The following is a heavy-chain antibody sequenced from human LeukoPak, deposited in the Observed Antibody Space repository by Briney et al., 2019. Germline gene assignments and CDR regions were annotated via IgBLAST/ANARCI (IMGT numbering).Heavy chain of an antibody. CDR1: GFTFSDYY. Sequence: GGSLRLSCAASGFTFSDYYMSWIRQAPGKGLEWVSYISSSGSTIYYADSVKGRFTISRDNAKNSLYLQMNSLRAEDTAVYYCASGTDYGDLQGGAFDIWGQGTMVTVSS. V-gene: IGHV3-11*01. CDR3: ASGTDYGDLQGGAFDI. CDR2: ISSSGSTI. D-gene: IGHD4-17*01. J-gene: IGHJ3*02.